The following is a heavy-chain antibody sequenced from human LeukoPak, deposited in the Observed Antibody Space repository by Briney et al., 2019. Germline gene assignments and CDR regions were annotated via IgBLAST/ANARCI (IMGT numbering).Heavy chain of an antibody. CDR3: AKTGTEDGYSIHFDH. V-gene: IGHV3-23*01. Sequence: GGSLRLSCAASGITFTSSVMSWVRHAPGKGLEWLSTISGRGGGAYYADSVKGRFTISRDNSKNTVYLQMNSLRGEDTAVYYCAKTGTEDGYSIHFDHWGQGTLVTVSS. D-gene: IGHD5-24*01. CDR2: ISGRGGGA. CDR1: GITFTSSV. J-gene: IGHJ4*02.